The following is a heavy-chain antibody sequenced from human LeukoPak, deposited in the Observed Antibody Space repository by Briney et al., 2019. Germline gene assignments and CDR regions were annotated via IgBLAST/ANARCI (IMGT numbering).Heavy chain of an antibody. J-gene: IGHJ1*01. V-gene: IGHV1-2*02. CDR3: AVPGPYTEYFQH. CDR1: GYTFTGYY. D-gene: IGHD3-10*01. Sequence: ASVKVSCKASGYTFTGYYMHWVRQAPGQGLEWMGWINPNSGGTNYAQKFQGRVTMTRDTSISTAYMELTRLRSDDTGGYYCAVPGPYTEYFQHWGQGTLVTVSS. CDR2: INPNSGGT.